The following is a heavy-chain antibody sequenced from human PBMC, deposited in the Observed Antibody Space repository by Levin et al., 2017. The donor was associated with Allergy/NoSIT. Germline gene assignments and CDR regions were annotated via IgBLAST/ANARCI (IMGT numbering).Heavy chain of an antibody. J-gene: IGHJ4*02. D-gene: IGHD1-14*01. CDR2: IYSSGSA. CDR1: GGSISSGSYY. CDR3: ARAEVGSEH. Sequence: SETLSLTCKVSGGSISSGSYYWSWIRQPAAKGLEWIGRIYSSGSANYNPPLNSRVTISVDTSKNQFYLKLSSVTAADTAVYYCARAEVGSEHWGEATLVTASS. V-gene: IGHV4-61*02.